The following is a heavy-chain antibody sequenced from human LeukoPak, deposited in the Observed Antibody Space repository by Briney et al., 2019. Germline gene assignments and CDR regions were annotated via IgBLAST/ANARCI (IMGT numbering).Heavy chain of an antibody. CDR2: INPNSGGT. V-gene: IGHV1-2*02. CDR1: GYTFNGYY. Sequence: ASVTVSCKASGYTFNGYYMHWVRQAPGQGLEWMGWINPNSGGTNYAQKFQGRVTMTRDTSISTAYMELSRLRSDDTAVYYCARDRGYGAGSYLTYGMDVWGQGTTVTVSS. CDR3: ARDRGYGAGSYLTYGMDV. D-gene: IGHD3-10*01. J-gene: IGHJ6*02.